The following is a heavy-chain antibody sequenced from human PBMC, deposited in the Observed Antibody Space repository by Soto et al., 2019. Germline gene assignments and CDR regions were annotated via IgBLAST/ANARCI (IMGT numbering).Heavy chain of an antibody. CDR2: IYSGGST. CDR1: GFTVSSNY. V-gene: IGHV3-53*01. J-gene: IGHJ4*02. D-gene: IGHD3-10*01. CDR3: ARHITMDPLLVY. Sequence: EVQLVESGGGLIQPGGSLRLSCAVSGFTVSSNYMSWVRQAPGKGLEWVSVIYSGGSTYYADSVKGRFTISRDNPKSTLYLQMNSLRAEDTAVYYCARHITMDPLLVYWGQGTLVTVSS.